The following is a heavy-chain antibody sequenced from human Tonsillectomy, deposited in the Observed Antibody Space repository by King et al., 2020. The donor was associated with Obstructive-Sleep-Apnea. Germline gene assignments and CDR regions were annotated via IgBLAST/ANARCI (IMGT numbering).Heavy chain of an antibody. V-gene: IGHV3-23*04. J-gene: IGHJ4*02. CDR1: GFTFTPYP. CDR3: AKALTPTMVRGVIAY. Sequence: VQLVESGGGLVEPGGSRRLSCAASGFTFTPYPMSWVRQSPGKGLEWVSTISGSGVSTYYADSVKGRFTISRDNSKNTLSLQMNSLRAEDTATYYCAKALTPTMVRGVIAYWGQGTLVTVSS. D-gene: IGHD3-10*01. CDR2: ISGSGVST.